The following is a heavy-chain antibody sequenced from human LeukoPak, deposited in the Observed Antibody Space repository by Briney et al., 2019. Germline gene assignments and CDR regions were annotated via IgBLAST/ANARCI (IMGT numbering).Heavy chain of an antibody. CDR1: GFTFSSYS. Sequence: GGSLRLSCAASGFTFSSYSMNWVRQAPGKGLEWVSSISSSSSYIYYAGSVKGRFTISRDNAKNSLYLQMNSLRAEDTAVYYCARAGSFWHYVYWGQGTLVTVSS. D-gene: IGHD1-7*01. CDR2: ISSSSSYI. V-gene: IGHV3-21*01. J-gene: IGHJ4*02. CDR3: ARAGSFWHYVY.